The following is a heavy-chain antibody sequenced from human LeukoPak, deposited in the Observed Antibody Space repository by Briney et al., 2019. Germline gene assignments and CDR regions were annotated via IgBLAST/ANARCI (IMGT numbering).Heavy chain of an antibody. Sequence: GGSLRLSCAASGFTFSSYAMSWVRQAPGKGLEWVSAISGSGGSTYYADSVKGRFTISRDNSKNTLYLQMNSLRGEDTAVYYCAVPDSWSGYYAFDYWGQGILVTVSS. D-gene: IGHD3-3*01. CDR3: AVPDSWSGYYAFDY. CDR2: ISGSGGST. CDR1: GFTFSSYA. J-gene: IGHJ4*02. V-gene: IGHV3-23*01.